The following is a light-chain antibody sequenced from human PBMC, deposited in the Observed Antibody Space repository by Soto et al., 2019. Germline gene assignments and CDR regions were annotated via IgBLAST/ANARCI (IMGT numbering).Light chain of an antibody. J-gene: IGLJ1*01. CDR1: SSDFGSYKF. V-gene: IGLV2-23*01. CDR2: ETS. Sequence: QSELNQPASVSGSLGKTVTISCTGTSSDFGSYKFVSWYQHHPGKVPKVIIYETSKRPSGVSDRFSGSKSGNTASLTISGLQAEDEADYYCFSFTSTNTHVFGSGTKVTVL. CDR3: FSFTSTNTHV.